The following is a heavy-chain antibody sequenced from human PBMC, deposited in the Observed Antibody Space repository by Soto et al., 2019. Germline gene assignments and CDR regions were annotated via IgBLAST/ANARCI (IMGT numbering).Heavy chain of an antibody. V-gene: IGHV3-30*04. J-gene: IGHJ6*03. CDR2: ISSDGRKE. CDR1: GFTFSIYA. Sequence: PGGSLRLSCAASGFTFSIYAMHWVRQSPGKGLEWVAVISSDGRKEHYADSVKGRFSISRDNVKNTLYLQMNSLRAEDTAVYYCARDPLYYYYMDVWGKGTTVTVSS. CDR3: ARDPLYYYYMDV.